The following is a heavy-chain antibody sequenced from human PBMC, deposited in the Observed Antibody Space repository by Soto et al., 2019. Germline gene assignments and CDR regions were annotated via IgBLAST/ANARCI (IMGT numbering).Heavy chain of an antibody. CDR3: ARDRYYGSGGRSNWFDP. CDR1: GGSISSYY. Sequence: PSETLSLTCTVSGGSISSYYWSWIRQPPGKGLEWIGYIYYSGSTNYNPSLKSRVTISVDTSKNQFSLKLSSVTAADTAVYYCARDRYYGSGGRSNWFDPWGQGTLVTVSS. V-gene: IGHV4-59*01. J-gene: IGHJ5*02. CDR2: IYYSGST. D-gene: IGHD3-10*01.